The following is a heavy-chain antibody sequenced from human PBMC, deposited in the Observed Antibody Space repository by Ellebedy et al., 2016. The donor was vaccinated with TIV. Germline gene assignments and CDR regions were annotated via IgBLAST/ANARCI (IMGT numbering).Heavy chain of an antibody. Sequence: GESLKISCVASGFTFSNYWMFWVRQAPGKGLEWVANIKQDDSEKYYVDSVKGRFTVSRDNAKNSLYLQMNSLTVEDTAVYFCARGVVSYFDYWGQGTLVTVSS. CDR2: IKQDDSEK. CDR3: ARGVVSYFDY. J-gene: IGHJ4*02. V-gene: IGHV3-7*01. CDR1: GFTFSNYW. D-gene: IGHD2-15*01.